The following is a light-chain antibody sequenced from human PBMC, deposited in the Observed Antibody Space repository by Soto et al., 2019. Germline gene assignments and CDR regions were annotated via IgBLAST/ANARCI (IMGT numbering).Light chain of an antibody. V-gene: IGLV2-14*01. CDR3: SSYTGSSTYV. CDR1: SNDVGGYKY. CDR2: EVS. Sequence: QSVLTQPASVSGSPGQSITISCTGTSNDVGGYKYVSWYQQHPGKAPKLRIYEVSNRPSGVSNRFSGSKSGNTASLTISGLQAEDEADYYCSSYTGSSTYVFGTGTKVTVL. J-gene: IGLJ1*01.